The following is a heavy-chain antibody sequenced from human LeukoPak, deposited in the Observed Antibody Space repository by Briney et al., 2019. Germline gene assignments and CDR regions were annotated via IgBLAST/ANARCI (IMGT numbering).Heavy chain of an antibody. J-gene: IGHJ4*02. V-gene: IGHV1-69*04. CDR1: GGTFSSYA. D-gene: IGHD3-16*02. CDR3: ARGEYDYAWGSYRPIDY. Sequence: ASVKVSCKASGGTFSSYAISWVRQAPGQGLEWMGRIIPILGIANYAQKFQGRVTITADKSTSTAYMELSSLRSEDTAVYYCARGEYDYAWGSYRPIDYWGQGTLVTVSS. CDR2: IIPILGIA.